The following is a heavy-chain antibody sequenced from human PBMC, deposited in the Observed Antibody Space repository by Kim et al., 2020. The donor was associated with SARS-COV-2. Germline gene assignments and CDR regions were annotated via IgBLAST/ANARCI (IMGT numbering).Heavy chain of an antibody. D-gene: IGHD2-21*02. Sequence: SETLSLTCAVYGGSFSGYYWSWIRQPPGKGLEWIGEINHSGSTNYNPSLKSRVTISVDTSKNQFSLKLSSVTAADTAVYYCARGRIVVVTAVIYYYYYYGMDVWGQGTTVTVPS. V-gene: IGHV4-34*01. CDR3: ARGRIVVVTAVIYYYYYYGMDV. CDR1: GGSFSGYY. CDR2: INHSGST. J-gene: IGHJ6*02.